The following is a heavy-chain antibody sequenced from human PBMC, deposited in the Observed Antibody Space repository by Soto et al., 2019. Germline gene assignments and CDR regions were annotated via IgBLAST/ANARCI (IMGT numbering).Heavy chain of an antibody. CDR2: INPSGGST. CDR3: ARGRPLSWGVRGVIPYIPFDY. V-gene: IGHV1-46*01. CDR1: GYTFTSYY. Sequence: GASVKVSCKASGYTFTSYYMHWVRQAPGQGLEWMGIINPSGGSTSYAQKFQGRVTMTRDTSTSTVYMELSSLRSEDTAVYYCARGRPLSWGVRGVIPYIPFDYWGQGTLVTVSS. J-gene: IGHJ4*02. D-gene: IGHD3-10*01.